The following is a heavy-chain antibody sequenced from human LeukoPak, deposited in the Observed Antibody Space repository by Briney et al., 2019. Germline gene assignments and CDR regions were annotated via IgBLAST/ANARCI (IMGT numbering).Heavy chain of an antibody. D-gene: IGHD2-15*01. CDR3: ARPDCSGGSCQGSYYYYYGMDV. Sequence: ASVKVSCKASGYTFTSYDINWVRQAAGQGLEWMGWMNPNSGNTVYAQKFQGRVTMTRNTSISTAYMELSSLRSEDTAVYYCARPDCSGGSCQGSYYYYYGMDVWGQGTTVTVSS. J-gene: IGHJ6*02. CDR1: GYTFTSYD. V-gene: IGHV1-8*01. CDR2: MNPNSGNT.